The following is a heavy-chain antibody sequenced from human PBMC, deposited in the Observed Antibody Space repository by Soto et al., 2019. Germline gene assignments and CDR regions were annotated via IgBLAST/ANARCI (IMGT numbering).Heavy chain of an antibody. V-gene: IGHV3-23*01. CDR2: ISGNGGTR. CDR3: AKDRVYNYGFYDS. J-gene: IGHJ4*02. D-gene: IGHD5-18*01. CDR1: GFTFSSYA. Sequence: EVQLLESGGGLVQPGGSLRLSCAASGFTFSSYAMSWVRQAPGKGLEGVSAISGNGGTRYYADSVKGRFTISRDNSKNTLYLQMNSLRAEDTAVYYCAKDRVYNYGFYDSWGQGTLVTVSS.